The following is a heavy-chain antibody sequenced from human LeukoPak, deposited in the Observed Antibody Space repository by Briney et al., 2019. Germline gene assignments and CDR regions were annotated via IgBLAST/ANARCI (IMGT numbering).Heavy chain of an antibody. CDR3: ARVGMGRQHYFDY. Sequence: GGSLRLSCAASGFTFSSYSMNWVRQAPGKGLEWVSSTSSSSSYIYYADSVKGRFTISRDNAKNSLYLQMNSLRAEDTAVYYCARVGMGRQHYFDYWGQGTLVTVSS. D-gene: IGHD1-14*01. CDR1: GFTFSSYS. CDR2: TSSSSSYI. V-gene: IGHV3-21*01. J-gene: IGHJ4*02.